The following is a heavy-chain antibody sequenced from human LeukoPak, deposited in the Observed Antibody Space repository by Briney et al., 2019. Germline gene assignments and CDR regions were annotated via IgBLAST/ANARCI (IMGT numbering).Heavy chain of an antibody. J-gene: IGHJ4*02. V-gene: IGHV4-38-2*02. CDR3: ARDYYDSSGHFDY. D-gene: IGHD3-22*01. CDR1: GYSISSGYY. CDR2: IYHSGST. Sequence: PSETLSLTCTVSGYSISSGYYWGWIRQPPGKGLEWIGSIYHSGSTYYNPSLKSRVTISVDTSKNQFSLKLSSVTAADTAVYYCARDYYDSSGHFDYWGQGTLVTVSS.